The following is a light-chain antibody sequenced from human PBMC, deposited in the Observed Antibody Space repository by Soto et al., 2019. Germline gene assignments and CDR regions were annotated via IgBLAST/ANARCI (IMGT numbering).Light chain of an antibody. CDR2: DAS. CDR3: QQYNNWPFS. J-gene: IGKJ5*01. CDR1: QSISGY. Sequence: EIVLTQSPVTLSLSPGERATLSCRASQSISGYLAWYQQKPGQAPRLLIYDASNRATGIPARFSGSGSGTDFTLTISGLQSEDSAVYFCQQYNNWPFSFGQGTRLEIK. V-gene: IGKV3-11*01.